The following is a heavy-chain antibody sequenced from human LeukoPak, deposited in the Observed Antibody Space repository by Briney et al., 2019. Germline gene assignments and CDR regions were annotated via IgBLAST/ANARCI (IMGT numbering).Heavy chain of an antibody. CDR2: ISYDGSNK. CDR3: AREGVVVVAGVYYYYYMDV. D-gene: IGHD2-15*01. V-gene: IGHV3-30*03. CDR1: GFTFSSYG. Sequence: SGGSLRLSCAASGFTFSSYGMHWVRQAPGKGLEWGAVISYDGSNKYYADSVKGRFTISRGNSKNTLYLQMNSLRAEDTAVYYCAREGVVVVAGVYYYYYMDVWGKGTTVTVSS. J-gene: IGHJ6*03.